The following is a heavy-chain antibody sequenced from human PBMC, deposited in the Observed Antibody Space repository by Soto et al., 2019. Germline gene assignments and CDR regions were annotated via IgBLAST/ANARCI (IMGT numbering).Heavy chain of an antibody. D-gene: IGHD2-15*01. V-gene: IGHV4-59*02. J-gene: IGHJ4*01. CDR3: VRTSLVVAAAAREDH. CDR2: MHYTGFS. CDR1: GDSVTSHY. Sequence: PSETLSLTCSFSGDSVTSHYLTWIRQSPEKGLEWIGYMHYTGFSHYNPSLKSRLTISVDRPKNQFTLQLTSVTVADTAVYYCVRTSLVVAAAAREDHWGHGTLVTVSS.